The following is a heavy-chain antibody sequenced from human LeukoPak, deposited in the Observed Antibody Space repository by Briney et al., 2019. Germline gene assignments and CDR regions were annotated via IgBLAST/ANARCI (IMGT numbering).Heavy chain of an antibody. CDR1: GYTFTGYW. Sequence: GASVKVSCKAFGYTFTGYWMHWVRQAPGQGPKWMGVISPSGGSTIYAQKFEGRVTLTRDMSTSTDYLELSSLRSEDTAVYYCARALGARGYYYYMDVWGKGTTVTISS. V-gene: IGHV1-46*01. J-gene: IGHJ6*03. CDR3: ARALGARGYYYYMDV. D-gene: IGHD4/OR15-4a*01. CDR2: ISPSGGST.